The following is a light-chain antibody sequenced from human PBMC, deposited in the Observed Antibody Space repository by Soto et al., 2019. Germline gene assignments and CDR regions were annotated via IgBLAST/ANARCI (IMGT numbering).Light chain of an antibody. CDR2: GAS. J-gene: IGKJ5*01. CDR3: QQYNNWPPIT. Sequence: EIVMTQSPATLSVSPGERATLSCSASQSVSSNLAWYQQKPGQAPRLLIYGASTRATGFPARFSGSGSGTEFSLTISSLQSEDFAVYYCQQYNNWPPITFGQGTRLEIK. V-gene: IGKV3-15*01. CDR1: QSVSSN.